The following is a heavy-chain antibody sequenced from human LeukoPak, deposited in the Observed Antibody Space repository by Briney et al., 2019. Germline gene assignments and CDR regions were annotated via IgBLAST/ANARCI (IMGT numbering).Heavy chain of an antibody. Sequence: SETLSLTCTVSGGSISSSSYYWGWIRRPPGKGLEWIGSIYYSGSTYYNPSLKSRVTISVDTSKNQFSLKLSSVTAADTAVYYCARHTYYGDYEYLDYWGQGTLVTVSS. J-gene: IGHJ4*02. V-gene: IGHV4-39*01. CDR1: GGSISSSSYY. CDR3: ARHTYYGDYEYLDY. CDR2: IYYSGST. D-gene: IGHD4-17*01.